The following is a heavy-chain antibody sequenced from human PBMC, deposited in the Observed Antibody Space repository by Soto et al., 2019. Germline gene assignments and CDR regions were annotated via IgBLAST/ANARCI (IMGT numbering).Heavy chain of an antibody. Sequence: EVQLLESGGGLVQPGGSLRLSCAASGFTFSSYAMSWVRQAPGKGLEWDSAISGSGGSTYYAASVKGRFTISRDNAKNTLYLQMNSLRAEDTAVYYCAYSITPFDYWCQGTLVTVSS. CDR2: ISGSGGST. D-gene: IGHD6-13*01. CDR1: GFTFSSYA. CDR3: AYSITPFDY. V-gene: IGHV3-23*01. J-gene: IGHJ4*02.